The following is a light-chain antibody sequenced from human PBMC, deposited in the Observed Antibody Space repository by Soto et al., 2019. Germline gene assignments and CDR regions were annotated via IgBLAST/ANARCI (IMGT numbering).Light chain of an antibody. V-gene: IGKV1-17*01. CDR3: QQRNSYPRT. J-gene: IGKJ2*01. CDR1: RDIRDF. CDR2: AAS. Sequence: EIQMTQSPSSLSVSVGDRVTVTCQASRDIRDFLNWYQQKPGKAPNLLISAASTLQSGVPSRFSGSGPETEFTLTITSLQPEDSATYYCQQRNSYPRTFGQGTKVDIK.